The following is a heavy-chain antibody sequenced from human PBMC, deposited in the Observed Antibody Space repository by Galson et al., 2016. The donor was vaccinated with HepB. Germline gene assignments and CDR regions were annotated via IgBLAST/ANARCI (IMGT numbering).Heavy chain of an antibody. V-gene: IGHV3-23*01. CDR3: ARGGSRPIDY. CDR2: MSDSGGRT. D-gene: IGHD1-26*01. CDR1: GFTLSNSA. J-gene: IGHJ4*02. Sequence: SLRLSCAASGFTLSNSAMSWVRQAPGKGLEWVSAMSDSGGRTYYADSVKGRFTISRDNSKNTLYLQMNSLRAEDTAVYYCARGGSRPIDYWGQGTLVTVSS.